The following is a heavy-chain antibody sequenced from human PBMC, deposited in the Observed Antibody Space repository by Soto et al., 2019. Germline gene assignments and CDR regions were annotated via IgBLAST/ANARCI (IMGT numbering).Heavy chain of an antibody. V-gene: IGHV3-49*04. D-gene: IGHD3-16*01. CDR1: GFTFADSA. J-gene: IGHJ4*02. Sequence: LRLSCTASGFTFADSAMSWVRQAPGKGLEWIGIVRSKLYGGATEYVASVKGRFTVSRDDSKSIAYLQMNSLKIDDTAVYYCTTALGAGWGGDYWGQGTLVTVSS. CDR2: VRSKLYGGAT. CDR3: TTALGAGWGGDY.